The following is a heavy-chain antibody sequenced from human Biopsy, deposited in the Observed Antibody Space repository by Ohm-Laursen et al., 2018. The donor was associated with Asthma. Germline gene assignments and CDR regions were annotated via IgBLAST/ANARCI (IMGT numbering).Heavy chain of an antibody. CDR2: ISVYNGNT. V-gene: IGHV1-18*01. D-gene: IGHD3-10*01. CDR1: GYTFNSAG. J-gene: IGHJ6*02. CDR3: ARAVDYSHYYGIDV. Sequence: DSVKVSCKTSGYTFNSAGITWARQAPGQGLERMGWISVYNGNTKVTQKLQDRVTMITDTSTSTAYMELRSLRSDDTAVYFCARAVDYSHYYGIDVWGQGTTVTVS.